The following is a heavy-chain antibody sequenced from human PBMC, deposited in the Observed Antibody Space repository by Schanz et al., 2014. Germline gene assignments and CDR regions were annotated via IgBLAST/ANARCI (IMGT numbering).Heavy chain of an antibody. CDR3: ASGVHVSSLQKGLQF. Sequence: EVRLVESGGGLVQPGGSLRLSCEASGFDFNRYSMNWVRQVPGKGLEWLSYIATSSSTRHYADSVKGRVTISRDNAKNSVSLQMRRLRVEDTAVYYCASGVHVSSLQKGLQFWGRGTLVIVSS. V-gene: IGHV3-48*01. J-gene: IGHJ1*01. CDR1: GFDFNRYS. CDR2: IATSSSTR. D-gene: IGHD3-10*01.